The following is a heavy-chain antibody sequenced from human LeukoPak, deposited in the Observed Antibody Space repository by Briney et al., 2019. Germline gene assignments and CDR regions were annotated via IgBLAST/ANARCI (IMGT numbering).Heavy chain of an antibody. Sequence: SETLSLTCTVSGGSISSSSYYWGWIRQPPGKGLERIGSIYYSGSTNYNPSLKSRVTISVDTSKNQFSLKLSSVTAADTAVYYCARRTGRAIDYWGQGTLVTVSS. CDR1: GGSISSSSYY. D-gene: IGHD3/OR15-3a*01. CDR2: IYYSGST. V-gene: IGHV4-39*07. CDR3: ARRTGRAIDY. J-gene: IGHJ4*02.